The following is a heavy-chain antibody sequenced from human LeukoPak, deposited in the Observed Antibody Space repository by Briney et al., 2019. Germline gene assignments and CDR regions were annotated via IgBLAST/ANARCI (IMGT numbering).Heavy chain of an antibody. CDR1: GYSFTTFG. Sequence: ASLKVSCKASGYSFTTFGITSVRQTPEQRLERRWWISPLDGSTAYGQTLEGGVTMTRDTSTNTAFMELRSLKSEDRALYYCAKVDPPIAVGAPGDAFDLWGEVTMVIVSS. D-gene: IGHD6-19*01. J-gene: IGHJ3*01. CDR3: AKVDPPIAVGAPGDAFDL. V-gene: IGHV1-18*01. CDR2: ISPLDGST.